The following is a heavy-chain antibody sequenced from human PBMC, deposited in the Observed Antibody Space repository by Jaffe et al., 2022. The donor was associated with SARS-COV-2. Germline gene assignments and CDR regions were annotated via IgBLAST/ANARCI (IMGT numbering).Heavy chain of an antibody. CDR2: INPSGGST. D-gene: IGHD3-22*01. Sequence: QVQLVQSGAEVKKPGASVKVSCKASGYTFTSYYMHWVRQAPGQGLEWMGIINPSGGSTSYAQKFQGRVTMTRDTSTSTVYMELSSLRSEDTAVYYCARGPLVITYYYYYYGMDVWGQGTTVTVSS. J-gene: IGHJ6*02. CDR3: ARGPLVITYYYYYYGMDV. CDR1: GYTFTSYY. V-gene: IGHV1-46*01.